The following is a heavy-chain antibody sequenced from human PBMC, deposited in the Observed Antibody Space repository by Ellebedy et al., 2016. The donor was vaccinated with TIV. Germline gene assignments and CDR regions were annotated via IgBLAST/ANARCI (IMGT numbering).Heavy chain of an antibody. Sequence: GESLKISCAASGFSVSMNYMTWVRQAPGGGLEWVSVIFTGGDTDYADSVKGRFTISRDSSTNTLFLQMNSLRGEDTAVYYCARDRGSGRPFPPNFEYWGQGTVVTVSS. CDR1: GFSVSMNY. CDR3: ARDRGSGRPFPPNFEY. J-gene: IGHJ4*02. D-gene: IGHD6-19*01. V-gene: IGHV3-53*01. CDR2: IFTGGDT.